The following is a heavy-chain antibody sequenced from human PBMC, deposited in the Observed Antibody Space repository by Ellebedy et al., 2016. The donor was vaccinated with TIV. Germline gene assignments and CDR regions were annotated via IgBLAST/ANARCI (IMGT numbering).Heavy chain of an antibody. CDR3: AKGALWFGEIDAFDV. J-gene: IGHJ3*01. Sequence: GESLKISXAASGFTFSSYAMSWVRQAPGKGLEWLSTISDSTYTTYYADSVRGRSTISRDNSKNTLYLHMSSLRVEDTAVYYCAKGALWFGEIDAFDVWGQGTMVTVSS. V-gene: IGHV3-23*01. CDR2: ISDSTYTT. D-gene: IGHD3-10*01. CDR1: GFTFSSYA.